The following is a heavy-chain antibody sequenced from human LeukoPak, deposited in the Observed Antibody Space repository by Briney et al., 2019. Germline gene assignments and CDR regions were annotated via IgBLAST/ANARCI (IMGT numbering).Heavy chain of an antibody. J-gene: IGHJ4*02. CDR2: ISYDGSNK. CDR3: AREDRLVGGSYFLFDY. D-gene: IGHD1-26*01. CDR1: GFTFSSYA. V-gene: IGHV3-30-3*01. Sequence: QPGGSLRLSCAASGFTFSSYAMHWVRQAPGKGLEWVAVISYDGSNKYYADSVKGRFTISRDNSKNTQYLQMNSLRAEDTAVYYCAREDRLVGGSYFLFDYWGQGTLVTVSS.